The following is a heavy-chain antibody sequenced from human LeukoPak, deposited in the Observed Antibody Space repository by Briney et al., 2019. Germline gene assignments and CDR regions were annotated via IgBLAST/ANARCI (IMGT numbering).Heavy chain of an antibody. D-gene: IGHD3-10*01. CDR2: INAGNGNT. CDR3: ARDMVRGVISDY. V-gene: IGHV1-3*01. Sequence: ASVKVSCKASGYTFTSYAMHWVRQAPGQRLEWMGWINAGNGNTKYSQKFQGRVTITRDTSASTAYMELSSLRSEDTAVYYCARDMVRGVISDYWGQGTLVTVSS. CDR1: GYTFTSYA. J-gene: IGHJ4*02.